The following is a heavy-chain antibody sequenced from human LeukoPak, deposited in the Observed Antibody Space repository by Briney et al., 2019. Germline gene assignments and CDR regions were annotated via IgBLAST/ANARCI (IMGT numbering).Heavy chain of an antibody. J-gene: IGHJ4*02. CDR3: ARVHYDILTGYSYFDY. Sequence: ASVKVSCKASGYTFTSYGISWVRQAPGQGLEWMGWISAYNDNTNYAQKLQGRVIMTTDTSTSTAYMELRSLRSDDTAVYYCARVHYDILTGYSYFDYWGQGTLVTVSS. D-gene: IGHD3-9*01. CDR1: GYTFTSYG. V-gene: IGHV1-18*01. CDR2: ISAYNDNT.